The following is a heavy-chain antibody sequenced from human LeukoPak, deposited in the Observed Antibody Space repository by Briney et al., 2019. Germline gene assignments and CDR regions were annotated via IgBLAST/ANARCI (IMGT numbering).Heavy chain of an antibody. CDR3: ARAPREWLLGYYFDY. CDR2: ISSSGSTI. J-gene: IGHJ4*02. D-gene: IGHD3-3*01. Sequence: GGSLRLSCAASGFTFSDYYMSWIRQAPGKGLEWVSYISSSGSTIYYADSVKGRFTISRDNAENSLYLQMNSLRAEDTAVYYCARAPREWLLGYYFDYWGQGTLVTVSS. CDR1: GFTFSDYY. V-gene: IGHV3-11*04.